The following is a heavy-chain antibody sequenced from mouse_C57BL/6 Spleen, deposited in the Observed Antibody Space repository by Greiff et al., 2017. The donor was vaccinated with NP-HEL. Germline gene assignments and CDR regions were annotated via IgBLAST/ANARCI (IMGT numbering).Heavy chain of an antibody. CDR3: ARGIYYYGSSYPGYFDV. Sequence: QVQLQQSGAELMKPGASVKLSCKATGYTFTGYWIEWVKQRPGHGLEWIGEILPGSGSTNYNEKFKGKATFTADTSSNTAYMQLSSLTTEDSAIYYCARGIYYYGSSYPGYFDVWGTGTTVTVSS. J-gene: IGHJ1*03. D-gene: IGHD1-1*01. V-gene: IGHV1-9*01. CDR1: GYTFTGYW. CDR2: ILPGSGST.